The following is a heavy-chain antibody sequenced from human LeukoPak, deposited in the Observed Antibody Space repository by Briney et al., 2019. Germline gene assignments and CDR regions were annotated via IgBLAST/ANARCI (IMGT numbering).Heavy chain of an antibody. D-gene: IGHD4-17*01. Sequence: GSLRLSCAGSGFTFSIYSMNWVRQAPGKGLEWVAYMSDSSSGLINYADSVKGRFTISRDNSKNTLYLQMNSLRTEDTAVYYCAKGYMSTALFDYWGQGTLVTVSS. CDR3: AKGYMSTALFDY. V-gene: IGHV3-23*01. J-gene: IGHJ4*02. CDR2: MSDSSSGLI. CDR1: GFTFSIYS.